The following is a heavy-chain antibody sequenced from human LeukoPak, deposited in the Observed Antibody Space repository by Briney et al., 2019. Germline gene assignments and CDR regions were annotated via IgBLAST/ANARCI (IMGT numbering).Heavy chain of an antibody. Sequence: SETLSLTCAVYGGSFSGYYWSWIRQTPGKGLEWIGEINHSGSTNYNPSLKSRVTISVDTSKNQFSLKLSSVTAADTAVYYCARALWLYGSRSPSLAFDIWGQGTMVTVSS. V-gene: IGHV4-34*01. CDR3: ARALWLYGSRSPSLAFDI. CDR2: INHSGST. D-gene: IGHD3-10*01. J-gene: IGHJ3*02. CDR1: GGSFSGYY.